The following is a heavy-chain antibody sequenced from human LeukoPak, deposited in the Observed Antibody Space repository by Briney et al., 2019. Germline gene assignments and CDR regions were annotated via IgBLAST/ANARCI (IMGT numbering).Heavy chain of an antibody. D-gene: IGHD2-2*01. V-gene: IGHV3-23*01. Sequence: GGSLRLSCAASGFTVSSNYMSWVRQAPGKGLEWVSAISGSGGSTYYADSVKGRFTISRDNSKNTLYLQMNSLRAEDTAVYYCAKDLGGFDVVVPAAPPSFDYWGQGTLVTVSS. CDR2: ISGSGGST. J-gene: IGHJ4*02. CDR3: AKDLGGFDVVVPAAPPSFDY. CDR1: GFTVSSNY.